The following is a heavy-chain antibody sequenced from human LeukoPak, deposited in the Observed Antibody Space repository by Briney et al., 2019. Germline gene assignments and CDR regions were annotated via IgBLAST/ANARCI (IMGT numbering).Heavy chain of an antibody. CDR2: ISSSSSYI. D-gene: IGHD5-24*01. CDR1: GFTFSTYS. J-gene: IGHJ3*02. Sequence: GGSLRLSCAASGFTFSTYSMNWARQAPGKGLEWVSSISSSSSYIYYADSVKGRFTISRDNAKNSLYLQMNSLRAEDTAVYYCARDPLSERWLHLRGAFDIWGQGTMVTVSS. V-gene: IGHV3-21*01. CDR3: ARDPLSERWLHLRGAFDI.